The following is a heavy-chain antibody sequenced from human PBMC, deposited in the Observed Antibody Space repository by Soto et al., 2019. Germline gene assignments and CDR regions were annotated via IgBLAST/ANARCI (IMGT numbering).Heavy chain of an antibody. J-gene: IGHJ4*02. CDR3: ANTGFKGNYDILTGYYPFDY. CDR1: GFTFSSYA. CDR2: ISGSGGST. V-gene: IGHV3-23*01. D-gene: IGHD3-9*01. Sequence: PGGSLRLSCAASGFTFSSYAMSWVRQAPGKGLEWVSAISGSGGSTYYADSVKGRFTISRDNSKNTLYLQMNSLRAEDTAVHYCANTGFKGNYDILTGYYPFDYWGQGTLVTVSS.